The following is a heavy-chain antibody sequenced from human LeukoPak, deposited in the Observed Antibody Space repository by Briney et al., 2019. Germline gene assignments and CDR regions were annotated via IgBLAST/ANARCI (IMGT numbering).Heavy chain of an antibody. CDR2: INGGGVNT. V-gene: IGHV3-23*01. D-gene: IGHD4-11*01. CDR1: GFTFSSYA. Sequence: GGSLRLSCAASGFTFSSYAMSWVRQAPGKGLEWVSTINGGGVNTHYADSVGGRFTISRDNSKNTVFLQMNSLRAEDTAVYYCAKDLYSNYGPADYWGQGNLVTVSP. J-gene: IGHJ4*02. CDR3: AKDLYSNYGPADY.